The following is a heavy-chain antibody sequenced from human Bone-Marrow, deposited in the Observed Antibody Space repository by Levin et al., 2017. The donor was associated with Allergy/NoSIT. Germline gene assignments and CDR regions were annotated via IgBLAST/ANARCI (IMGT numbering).Heavy chain of an antibody. CDR1: GFTFSSYA. CDR2: ISGKTTNT. J-gene: IGHJ4*02. Sequence: PGGSLRLSCAASGFTFSSYAMSWVRQAPGKGLEWVSAISGKTTNTYYADSVKGRFTISRDNSKSTLYLQMSNLRAEDTALYYCAKFSYVLGSPGLVVGGTSRDYWGQGTLVTVSS. D-gene: IGHD1-26*01. CDR3: AKFSYVLGSPGLVVGGTSRDY. V-gene: IGHV3-23*01.